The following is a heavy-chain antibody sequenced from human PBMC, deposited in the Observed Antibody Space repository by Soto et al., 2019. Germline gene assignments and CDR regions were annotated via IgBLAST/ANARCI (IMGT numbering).Heavy chain of an antibody. CDR3: PRAAFGDGMDL. D-gene: IGHD3-10*01. V-gene: IGHV3-13*01. Sequence: EVQLVESGGGLVQPGGSLRLSCAAFGFTYNSYDMHWVRRVPGKGLEWVSSMGGAGAREYAGSVKGRFIISRDNAKNSLYLQMDNLRAGDTAVYYCPRAAFGDGMDLWGQGTPVTVS. CDR1: GFTYNSYD. CDR2: MGGAGAR. J-gene: IGHJ6*02.